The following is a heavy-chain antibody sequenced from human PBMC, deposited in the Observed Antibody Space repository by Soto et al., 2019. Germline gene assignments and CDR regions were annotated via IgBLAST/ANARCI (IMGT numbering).Heavy chain of an antibody. CDR3: ARDHYNWIRYDSSGYPRLFDY. CDR2: ISAYNGNT. D-gene: IGHD3-22*01. V-gene: IGHV1-18*01. CDR1: GYSFTNSA. Sequence: ASVKVSCKASGYSFTNSAIHWLRQAPGQGLEWMGWISAYNGNTNYAQKLQGRVTMTTDTSTSTAYMELRSLRSDDTAVYYCARDHYNWIRYDSSGYPRLFDYWGQGTLVTVSS. J-gene: IGHJ4*02.